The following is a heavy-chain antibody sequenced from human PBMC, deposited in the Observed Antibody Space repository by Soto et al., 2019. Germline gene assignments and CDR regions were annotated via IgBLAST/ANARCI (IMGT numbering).Heavy chain of an antibody. J-gene: IGHJ3*02. Sequence: EVQLVESGGGLVQPGGSLRLSCAASGFTFSSYWMYWVRQAPGKGLEWVSHMNNDGSYIIYAESVKGRFTFPRDNAKNTLYLQMSSLRAEYTAVYYCVRGGYMHACDIWGQGTMVTVSS. CDR2: MNNDGSYI. CDR3: VRGGYMHACDI. CDR1: GFTFSSYW. D-gene: IGHD6-13*01. V-gene: IGHV3-74*01.